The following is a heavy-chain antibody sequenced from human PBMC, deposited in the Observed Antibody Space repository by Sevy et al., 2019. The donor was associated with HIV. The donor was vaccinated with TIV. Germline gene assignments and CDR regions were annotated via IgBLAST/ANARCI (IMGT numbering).Heavy chain of an antibody. CDR1: RFTFSSYS. CDR3: ARGRLGWGGCYFDY. CDR2: ITSSSSTI. D-gene: IGHD3-16*01. J-gene: IGHJ4*02. V-gene: IGHV3-48*02. Sequence: GGSLRLSCAASRFTFSSYSMNWVRQAPGKGLEWVSYITSSSSTIYYSDSVKGRFTISRDNAKNSLHLQMNSLRDEDTAVYYCARGRLGWGGCYFDYWGQGTLVTVSS.